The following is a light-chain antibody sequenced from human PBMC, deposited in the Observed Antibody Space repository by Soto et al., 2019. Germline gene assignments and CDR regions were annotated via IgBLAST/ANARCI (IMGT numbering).Light chain of an antibody. J-gene: IGLJ1*01. Sequence: SYELTQPPSVSVAPEKTARITCGGNNIGSKRVHWYRQKPGQAPVLVIYYDSDRPSGTPERFSGSNSGNTATLTISRVEAGDEADYYCQVWDITTDHDVFGTGTKLTVL. CDR2: YDS. V-gene: IGLV3-21*04. CDR1: NIGSKR. CDR3: QVWDITTDHDV.